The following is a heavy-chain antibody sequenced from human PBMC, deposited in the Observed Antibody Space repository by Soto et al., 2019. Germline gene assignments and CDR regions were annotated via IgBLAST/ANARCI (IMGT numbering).Heavy chain of an antibody. D-gene: IGHD2-21*01. V-gene: IGHV1-3*01. CDR3: AIGGLPPLAY. CDR1: GYTFTDNR. J-gene: IGHJ4*02. CDR2: ISPGSGKT. Sequence: QVHLVQSGAEVKKPGASVRVSCKASGYTFTDNRIHWLRQAPGQRLEWMGWISPGSGKTQYSETLRGRATITRDTTATTAPLELTRRRSGDTLLSYRAIGGLPPLAYWGQETLVTASS.